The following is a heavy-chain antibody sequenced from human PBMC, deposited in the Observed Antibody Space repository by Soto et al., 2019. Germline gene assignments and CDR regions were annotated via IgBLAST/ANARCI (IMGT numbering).Heavy chain of an antibody. CDR1: GGSISSGGYY. CDR2: IYYSGST. J-gene: IGHJ6*02. CDR3: ARDGDPLHENFSYSYYGMDV. Sequence: QVQLQESGPGLVKPSQTPSLTCTVSGGSISSGGYYWSWIRQHPGKGLEWIGYIYYSGSTYYNPSLKSRVTISVDTSKNQYYLKLSSVTAADTAVYYCARDGDPLHENFSYSYYGMDVWGQGTTVTVSS. V-gene: IGHV4-31*03. D-gene: IGHD3-10*01.